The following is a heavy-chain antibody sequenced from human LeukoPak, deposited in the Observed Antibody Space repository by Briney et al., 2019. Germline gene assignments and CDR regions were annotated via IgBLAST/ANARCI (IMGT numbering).Heavy chain of an antibody. Sequence: GGSLRLSCAASGFTFSSYSMNWVRQAPGKGLEWVSSISSSSSYIYYADSVKGRFTISRDNAKNSLYLQMNSLRAEDTAVYYCARDIMKSRAVAGSPPPSFPPDYWGQGTLVTVSS. V-gene: IGHV3-21*01. CDR1: GFTFSSYS. CDR3: ARDIMKSRAVAGSPPPSFPPDY. D-gene: IGHD6-19*01. CDR2: ISSSSSYI. J-gene: IGHJ4*02.